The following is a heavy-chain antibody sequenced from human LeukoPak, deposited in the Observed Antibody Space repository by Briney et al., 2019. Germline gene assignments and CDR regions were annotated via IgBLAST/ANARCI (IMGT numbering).Heavy chain of an antibody. Sequence: ASVKVSCKASGGTFSSYAISWVRQAPGQGLEWMGGIIPIFGTANYAQKFQGRVTITADESTSTAYMELSSLRSEDTAVYYCASSNLYCTNGVCYTVLDYWGQGTLDTVSS. CDR1: GGTFSSYA. D-gene: IGHD2-8*01. CDR3: ASSNLYCTNGVCYTVLDY. J-gene: IGHJ4*02. CDR2: IIPIFGTA. V-gene: IGHV1-69*13.